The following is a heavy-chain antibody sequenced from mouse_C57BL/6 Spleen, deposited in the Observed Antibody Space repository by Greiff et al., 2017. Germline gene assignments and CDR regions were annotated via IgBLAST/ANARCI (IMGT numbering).Heavy chain of an antibody. CDR2: INPSSGYT. CDR1: GYTFTSYW. Sequence: VHLVESGAELAKPGASVKLSCKASGYTFTSYWMHWVKQRPGQGLEWIGYINPSSGYTKYNQKFKDKATLTADTSSSTAYMQLSSLTYEDSAVYYCARGVSTVVATPHWYFDVWGTGTTVTVSS. J-gene: IGHJ1*03. D-gene: IGHD1-1*01. CDR3: ARGVSTVVATPHWYFDV. V-gene: IGHV1-7*01.